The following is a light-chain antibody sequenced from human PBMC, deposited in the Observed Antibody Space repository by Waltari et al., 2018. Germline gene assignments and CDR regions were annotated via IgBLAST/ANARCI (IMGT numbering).Light chain of an antibody. CDR3: QEYSSYQ. Sequence: DIQLIQSTFTLSASVGDRVSITCRACQDVNHWLAWYQQKPGRAPHLQISKASTLQDGVRSRFSGSGSETEFTLTISSLQADDVATYYCQEYSSYQFGRGTKVEIK. V-gene: IGKV1-5*03. CDR2: KAS. J-gene: IGKJ1*01. CDR1: QDVNHW.